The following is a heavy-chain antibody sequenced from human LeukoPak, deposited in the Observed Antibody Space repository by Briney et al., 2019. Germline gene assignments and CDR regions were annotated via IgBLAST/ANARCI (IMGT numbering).Heavy chain of an antibody. V-gene: IGHV3-48*01. CDR3: ARGVSRYLFDS. CDR2: ISSTGTTI. Sequence: GGSLRLSCVASGFTFSSYALSWVRQAPGKGLEWISYISSTGTTIYYADSVKGRFTISRDNAKKSLYLQMNSLRAEDTAVYYCARGVSRYLFDSWGQGTLVTVSS. D-gene: IGHD1-14*01. CDR1: GFTFSSYA. J-gene: IGHJ5*01.